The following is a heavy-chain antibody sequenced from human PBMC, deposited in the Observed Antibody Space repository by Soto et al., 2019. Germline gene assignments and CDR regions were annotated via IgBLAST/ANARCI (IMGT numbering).Heavy chain of an antibody. Sequence: ASVKVSCKASGYTFTSYGISWVRQAPGQGLEWMGWISAYNGNTNYAQKLQGRVTMTTDTSTSTAYMELRSLRSDDTAVYYCARDTPGSIVGATRPFDYWGQGTLVTVPS. CDR2: ISAYNGNT. CDR3: ARDTPGSIVGATRPFDY. CDR1: GYTFTSYG. D-gene: IGHD1-26*01. V-gene: IGHV1-18*01. J-gene: IGHJ4*02.